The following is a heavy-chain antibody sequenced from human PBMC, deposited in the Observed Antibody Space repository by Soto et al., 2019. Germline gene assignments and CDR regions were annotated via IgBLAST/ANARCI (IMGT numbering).Heavy chain of an antibody. V-gene: IGHV4-59*08. CDR3: ARGIATTELDY. CDR2: IYYSGYT. D-gene: IGHD6-13*01. J-gene: IGHJ4*02. Sequence: SETLSLTCTVSGGSISSYYWSWIRQPPGKGLEWIGYIYYSGYTNYNPSLKSRVTISVDTSKNQISLKLSSVTAADTAVYYCARGIATTELDYWGQGTLVTVSS. CDR1: GGSISSYY.